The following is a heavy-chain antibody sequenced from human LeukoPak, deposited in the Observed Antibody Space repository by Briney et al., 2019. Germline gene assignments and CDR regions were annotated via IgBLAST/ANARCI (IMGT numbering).Heavy chain of an antibody. Sequence: SVKVSCKASGGTFSSYAISRVRQAPGQGLEWMGGIIPIFGTANYAQKFQGRVTITADKSTSTAYMELSSLRSEDTAVYYCARDGYSGYVAAFDIWGQGTMVTVSS. D-gene: IGHD5-12*01. CDR3: ARDGYSGYVAAFDI. J-gene: IGHJ3*02. V-gene: IGHV1-69*06. CDR1: GGTFSSYA. CDR2: IIPIFGTA.